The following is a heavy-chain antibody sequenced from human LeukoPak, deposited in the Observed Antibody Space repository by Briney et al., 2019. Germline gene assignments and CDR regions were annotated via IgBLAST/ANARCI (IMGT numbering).Heavy chain of an antibody. CDR1: GGSISSGGYS. D-gene: IGHD3-3*01. CDR2: IYHSGST. CDR3: ARFRLGPYYDFWSGYYSYFDY. J-gene: IGHJ4*02. V-gene: IGHV4-30-2*01. Sequence: SETLSLTCAVSGGSISSGGYSWSWIRQPPGKGLEWIGYIYHSGSTYYNPSLKSRVTISVDRSKNQFSLKLSSVTAADTAVYYCARFRLGPYYDFWSGYYSYFDYWGQGTLVTVSS.